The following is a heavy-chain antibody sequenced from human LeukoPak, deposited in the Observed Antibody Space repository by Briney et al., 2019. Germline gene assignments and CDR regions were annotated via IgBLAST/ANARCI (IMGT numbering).Heavy chain of an antibody. CDR1: GGSISSYY. J-gene: IGHJ5*02. V-gene: IGHV4-59*01. Sequence: SETLSLTCTVSGGSISSYYWSWIRQPPGKGLEWIGYIYYSGSTNYNPSLKSRVTISVDTSKNQFSLKLSSVTAADTAVYYCARDRLVPGPGGWFDPWGQGTLVTVSS. CDR2: IYYSGST. CDR3: ARDRLVPGPGGWFDP. D-gene: IGHD1-1*01.